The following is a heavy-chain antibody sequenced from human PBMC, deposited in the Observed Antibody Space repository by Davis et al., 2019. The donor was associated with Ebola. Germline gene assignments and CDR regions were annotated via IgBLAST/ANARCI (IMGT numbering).Heavy chain of an antibody. CDR3: ARRGRILYSSYYFDY. CDR1: GGSISSGGYY. CDR2: IYYSGST. V-gene: IGHV4-31*03. Sequence: SETLSLTCTVSGGSISSGGYYWSWIRQHPGKGLEWIGYIYYSGSTYYNPSLKSRVTISVDTSKNQFSLKLSSVTAADTAVYYCARRGRILYSSYYFDYWGQGTLVTVSS. J-gene: IGHJ4*02. D-gene: IGHD2-15*01.